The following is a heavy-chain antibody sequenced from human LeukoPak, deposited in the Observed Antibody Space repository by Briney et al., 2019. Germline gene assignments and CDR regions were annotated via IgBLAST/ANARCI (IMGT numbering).Heavy chain of an antibody. V-gene: IGHV4-34*01. CDR1: GGSFGGYY. CDR3: ARRTLVRGFDWFDP. D-gene: IGHD3-10*01. J-gene: IGHJ5*02. Sequence: SETLSLTCAVYGGSFGGYYWSWIRQPPGKGLEWIGEINHSGSTNYNPSLKSRVTISVDTSKNQFSLKLSSVTAADTAVYYCARRTLVRGFDWFDPWGQGTLVTVSS. CDR2: INHSGST.